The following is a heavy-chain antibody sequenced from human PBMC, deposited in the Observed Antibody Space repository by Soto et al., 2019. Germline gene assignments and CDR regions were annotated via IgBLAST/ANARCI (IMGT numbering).Heavy chain of an antibody. V-gene: IGHV4-34*01. CDR3: ARGSGTFDI. Sequence: TLSLTCDVYGGSFSGYYWSWIRQPPGKGLEWIGDINHSGRTNYNPSLKSRVTISVDTSKNQLSLNLNFVTAADTAVYYCARGSGTFDIWGQGTMVTVSS. J-gene: IGHJ3*02. CDR1: GGSFSGYY. CDR2: INHSGRT.